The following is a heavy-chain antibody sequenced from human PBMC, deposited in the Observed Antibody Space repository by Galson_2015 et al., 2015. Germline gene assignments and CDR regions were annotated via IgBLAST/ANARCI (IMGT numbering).Heavy chain of an antibody. V-gene: IGHV1-8*01. J-gene: IGHJ4*02. Sequence: SGYTFTSYDINWVRQAPGQGLEWMGWMNPNSGNTGYAQKFQGRVTMTRNTSISTAYMELSSLRSEDTAVYYCARGGDNYYGSGTLDYWGQGTLVTVSS. CDR2: MNPNSGNT. D-gene: IGHD3-10*01. CDR3: ARGGDNYYGSGTLDY. CDR1: GYTFTSYD.